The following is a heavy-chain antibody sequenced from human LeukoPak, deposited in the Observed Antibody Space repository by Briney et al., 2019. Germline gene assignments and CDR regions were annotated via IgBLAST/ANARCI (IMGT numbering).Heavy chain of an antibody. J-gene: IGHJ4*01. V-gene: IGHV3-43*01. CDR3: AAERSKVFYY. CDR1: GLSFGDYT. CDR2: ITWDGGST. Sequence: PGGSLRLSCGAPGLSFGDYTMHWVRQTPDKGLEWVSLITWDGGSTFYAASTEGRFTISRDNRKKFVFLQMDSLRSEDAAFYYCAAERSKVFYYWGHGALVSVSS. D-gene: IGHD1-1*01.